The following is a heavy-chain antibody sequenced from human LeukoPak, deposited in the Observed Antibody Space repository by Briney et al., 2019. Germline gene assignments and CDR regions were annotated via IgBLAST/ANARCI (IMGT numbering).Heavy chain of an antibody. CDR3: AKGSGATGKYYYYMDV. Sequence: EASVKVSCKASGYTFTSYDINWVRQATGQGLEWMGWMNPNSGNTGYAQKFQGRVTMTRNTSISTAYMELSSLRSEDTAVYYCAKGSGATGKYYYYMDVWGKGTTVTVSS. CDR1: GYTFTSYD. CDR2: MNPNSGNT. D-gene: IGHD1-26*01. J-gene: IGHJ6*03. V-gene: IGHV1-8*01.